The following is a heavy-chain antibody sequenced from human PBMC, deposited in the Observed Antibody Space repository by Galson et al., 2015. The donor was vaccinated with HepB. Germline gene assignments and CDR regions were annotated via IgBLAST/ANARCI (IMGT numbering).Heavy chain of an antibody. CDR2: ISYSGNT. D-gene: IGHD2-8*01. V-gene: IGHV4-39*01. Sequence: SETLSLTCSVSGGSITSTNYYWGWIRQPPRKGLEWIGSISYSGNTYYSPSLKSRVTISVDTSNNHFSLKLSSVTAADTAVYFCARRDCGNGICTYDNWGQGILVTVSS. CDR3: ARRDCGNGICTYDN. J-gene: IGHJ4*02. CDR1: GGSITSTNYY.